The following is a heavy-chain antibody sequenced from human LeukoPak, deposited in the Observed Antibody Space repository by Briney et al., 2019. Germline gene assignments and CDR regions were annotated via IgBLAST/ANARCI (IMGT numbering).Heavy chain of an antibody. CDR3: ARDRKGSGWYGPPSIHPNWFDP. CDR2: IDTNTGNP. Sequence: VASVKVSCKASGYTFTSYAMNWVRQAPGQGLEWMGWIDTNTGNPTYAQGFTGRFVFSLDTSVSTAYLQISSLKAEDTAVYYCARDRKGSGWYGPPSIHPNWFDPWGQGTLVTVSS. D-gene: IGHD6-19*01. V-gene: IGHV7-4-1*02. J-gene: IGHJ5*02. CDR1: GYTFTSYA.